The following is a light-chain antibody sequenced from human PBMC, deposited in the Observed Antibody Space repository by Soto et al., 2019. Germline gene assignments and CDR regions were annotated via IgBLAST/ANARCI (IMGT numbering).Light chain of an antibody. CDR1: KLGDKY. CDR2: QDN. CDR3: QAWDSSTEV. J-gene: IGLJ1*01. Sequence: SYELTQPPSVSVSPGQTAIITCSGDKLGDKYACWYQQKPGQSPVLVIYQDNKRPSGIPERFSGSNSGNTATLTISGTQAMDEADYYCQAWDSSTEVFGTGTKVTVL. V-gene: IGLV3-1*01.